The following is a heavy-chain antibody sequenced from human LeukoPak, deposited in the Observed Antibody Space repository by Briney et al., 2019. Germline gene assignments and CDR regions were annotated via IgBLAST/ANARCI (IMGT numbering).Heavy chain of an antibody. CDR2: IIPIFGTA. CDR1: GGTFSSYA. CDR3: AGIEDYGDYVRDY. Sequence: ASVKVSCKASGGTFSSYAISWVRQAPGQGLEWIGRIIPIFGTANYAQKFQGRVTITTDESTSTAYMELSSLRSEDTAVYYCAGIEDYGDYVRDYWGQGTLVTVSS. D-gene: IGHD4-17*01. V-gene: IGHV1-69*05. J-gene: IGHJ4*02.